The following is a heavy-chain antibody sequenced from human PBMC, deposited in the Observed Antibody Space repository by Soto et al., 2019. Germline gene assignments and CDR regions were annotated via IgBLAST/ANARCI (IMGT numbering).Heavy chain of an antibody. Sequence: GASVKVSCKASGYTFTDSHIHWVRQASGQGLEWLGWINPRSGDTNYPQKFQGRITMTRDTAASTAYMELTNLTSDDTAVYYCERDPPRFFTSSPEGAGLWGQGTLVTVSS. V-gene: IGHV1-2*02. J-gene: IGHJ4*02. CDR1: GYTFTDSH. CDR3: ERDPPRFFTSSPEGAGL. D-gene: IGHD6-6*01. CDR2: INPRSGDT.